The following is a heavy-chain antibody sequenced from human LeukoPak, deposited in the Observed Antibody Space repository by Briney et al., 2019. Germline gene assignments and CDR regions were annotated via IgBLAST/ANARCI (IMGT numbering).Heavy chain of an antibody. V-gene: IGHV3-21*01. CDR1: GFTFSSYS. Sequence: GGSLRLSCAASGFTFSSYSMNWVRQAPGKGLEWVSSISSSSSYIYYADSVKGRFTISRDNANNSLYLQMNSLRAEDTAVYYCARDYYDFWSGYQYYFDYWGQGTLVTVSS. J-gene: IGHJ4*02. CDR3: ARDYYDFWSGYQYYFDY. CDR2: ISSSSSYI. D-gene: IGHD3-3*01.